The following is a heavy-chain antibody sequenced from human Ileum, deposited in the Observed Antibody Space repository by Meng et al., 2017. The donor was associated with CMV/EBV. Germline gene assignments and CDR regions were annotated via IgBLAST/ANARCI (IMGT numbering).Heavy chain of an antibody. J-gene: IGHJ4*02. CDR2: IYYSGST. V-gene: IGHV4-30-4*08. CDR1: GASISGGDIY. CDR3: ARGVNYYPISGYKYYDQ. Sequence: PDHVRPSQTLSLACTVFGASISGGDIYWSWIRQSPGKGLEWIGYIYYSGSTYYNPSLKSRLIISVDTSKNQFSLKLSSVTAADTAVYFCARGVNYYPISGYKYYDQWGQGTLVTVSS. D-gene: IGHD3-22*01.